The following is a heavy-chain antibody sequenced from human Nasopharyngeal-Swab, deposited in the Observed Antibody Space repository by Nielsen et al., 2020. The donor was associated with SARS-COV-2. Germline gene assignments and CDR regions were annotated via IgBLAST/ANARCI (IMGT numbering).Heavy chain of an antibody. Sequence: KVSCKGSGYDFANYWIAWVRQMPGKGLEWMGIIYAGDSGTRYSPSFQGQVTISVDKSIKTAYLQWSSLKASDTAMYFCARRKFQLLSGYYYYYMDVWGQGTTVTVSS. D-gene: IGHD2-2*01. V-gene: IGHV5-51*01. CDR3: ARRKFQLLSGYYYYYMDV. CDR2: IYAGDSGT. CDR1: GYDFANYW. J-gene: IGHJ6*03.